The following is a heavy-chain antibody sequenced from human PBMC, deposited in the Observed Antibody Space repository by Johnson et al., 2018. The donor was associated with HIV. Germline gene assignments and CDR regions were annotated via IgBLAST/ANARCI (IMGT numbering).Heavy chain of an antibody. J-gene: IGHJ3*02. CDR2: IGTAGDT. V-gene: IGHV3-13*01. Sequence: VQLVESGGGVVQPGRSLRLSCAASGFTFSSYAMHWVRQAPGKGLEWVSAIGTAGDTYYPGSVKGRFTISRDNANNSLYLQMNSLRAEDTAVYYCASRSTSMTDAFDIWGQGTMVTVSS. D-gene: IGHD2-2*01. CDR3: ASRSTSMTDAFDI. CDR1: GFTFSSYA.